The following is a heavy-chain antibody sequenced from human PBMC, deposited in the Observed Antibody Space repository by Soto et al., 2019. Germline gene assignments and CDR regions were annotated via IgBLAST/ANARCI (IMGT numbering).Heavy chain of an antibody. Sequence: GGSLRLSCAASGFTFDDYGMHWVRQAPGKGLEWVSSLSWNSDSIIYAESVKGRFTISRDNARDSLYLQLNSLRAEDTALYFCAKDFYTLTSPGGYYYGMDVWGQGTRVTVSS. V-gene: IGHV3-9*01. CDR2: LSWNSDSI. CDR3: AKDFYTLTSPGGYYYGMDV. J-gene: IGHJ6*02. D-gene: IGHD2-2*01. CDR1: GFTFDDYG.